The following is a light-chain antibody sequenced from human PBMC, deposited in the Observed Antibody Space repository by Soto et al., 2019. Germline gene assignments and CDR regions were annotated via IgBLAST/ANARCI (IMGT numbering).Light chain of an antibody. CDR3: QQYRGYSWT. Sequence: DIPMTQSPSSLSAFVGDRVTITCRASERISTWLAWYQQKPGKPPKLMISKASTLESGVPSRFSGSGSGTDFTLTISGLQPEDVAIYYCQQYRGYSWTFGQGTKVEI. V-gene: IGKV1-5*03. J-gene: IGKJ1*01. CDR2: KAS. CDR1: ERISTW.